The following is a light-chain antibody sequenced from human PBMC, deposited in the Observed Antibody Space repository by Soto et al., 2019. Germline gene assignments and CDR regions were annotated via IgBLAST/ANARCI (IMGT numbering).Light chain of an antibody. J-gene: IGLJ1*01. CDR3: SSYAGTNYV. V-gene: IGLV2-8*02. Sequence: QSALTQPPSASRSPGQSVTISCTGTSSDVGGYNYVSWYQQHPGKAPKLMIYEVSKRPSGVPDRFSGSKSGNTASLTVSGLQAEDEADYYCSSYAGTNYVFGTGTKLTVL. CDR2: EVS. CDR1: SSDVGGYNY.